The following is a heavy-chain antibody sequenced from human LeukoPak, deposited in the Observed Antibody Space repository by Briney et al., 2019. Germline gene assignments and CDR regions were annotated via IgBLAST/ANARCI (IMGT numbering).Heavy chain of an antibody. V-gene: IGHV4-34*01. D-gene: IGHD5-18*01. CDR2: INHSGST. Sequence: SEALSLTCAVHGGSFSGYYWSWIRQPPGKGLEWIGEINHSGSTNYNPSLKSRVTISVDTSKNQFSLKLSSVTAADTAVYYCARRGYSYGGRASRRTSFDYWGQGTLVTVSS. J-gene: IGHJ4*02. CDR3: ARRGYSYGGRASRRTSFDY. CDR1: GGSFSGYY.